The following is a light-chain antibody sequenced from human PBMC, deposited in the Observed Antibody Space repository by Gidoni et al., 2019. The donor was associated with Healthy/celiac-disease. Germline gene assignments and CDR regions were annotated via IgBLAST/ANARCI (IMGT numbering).Light chain of an antibody. J-gene: IGKJ4*01. CDR3: QQYYSTPLT. V-gene: IGKV4-1*01. CDR1: QSVLYSSNNENY. Sequence: DIVMTQSPDSLAVSLGERATINCKSSQSVLYSSNNENYLAWYQQKPGQPPKLLIYWASTREAGVPDRFSGSGSGTDFTLTISSLQAEDVAVYYCQQYYSTPLTFXGXTKVXIK. CDR2: WAS.